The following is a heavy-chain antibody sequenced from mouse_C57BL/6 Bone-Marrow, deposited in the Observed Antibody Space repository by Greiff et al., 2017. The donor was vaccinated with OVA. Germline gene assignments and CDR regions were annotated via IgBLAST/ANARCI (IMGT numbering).Heavy chain of an antibody. CDR3: ARGRVCDYDVLYAMDY. J-gene: IGHJ4*01. CDR2: IDPNSGGT. CDR1: GYTFTSYW. D-gene: IGHD2-4*01. Sequence: QVQLQQPGAELVKPGASVKLSCKASGYTFTSYWMHWVKQRPGRGLEWIGRIDPNSGGTNYNEKFKSKATLTADKPSSTAYMQLSSLTSEDSAVYYCARGRVCDYDVLYAMDYWGQGTSVTVSS. V-gene: IGHV1-72*01.